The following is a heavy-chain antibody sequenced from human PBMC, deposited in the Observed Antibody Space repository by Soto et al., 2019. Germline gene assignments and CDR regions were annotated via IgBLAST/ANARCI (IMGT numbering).Heavy chain of an antibody. Sequence: SVKVSCKASGGTFSSYAISWVRQAPGQGLEWMGGIIPIFGTANYAQKFQGRVTITADKSTSTAYMELSSLRSEDTAVYYCARAWDIVVVQAATLSGAFDIWGQGTMVTVSS. CDR1: GGTFSSYA. CDR2: IIPIFGTA. D-gene: IGHD2-2*01. CDR3: ARAWDIVVVQAATLSGAFDI. J-gene: IGHJ3*02. V-gene: IGHV1-69*06.